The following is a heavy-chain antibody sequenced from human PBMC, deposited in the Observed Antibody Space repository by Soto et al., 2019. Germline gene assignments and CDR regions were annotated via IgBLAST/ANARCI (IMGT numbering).Heavy chain of an antibody. CDR2: ISGSGGST. Sequence: GGSLRLSCAASGFTFSSYAMSWVRQAPGKGLEWVSAISGSGGSTYYADSVKGRFTISRDNSKNTLYLQMNSLRAEDTAVYYCAKDRGGSELRYYYYYGMDVWGQGTTVTVSS. V-gene: IGHV3-23*01. CDR1: GFTFSSYA. D-gene: IGHD1-26*01. CDR3: AKDRGGSELRYYYYYGMDV. J-gene: IGHJ6*02.